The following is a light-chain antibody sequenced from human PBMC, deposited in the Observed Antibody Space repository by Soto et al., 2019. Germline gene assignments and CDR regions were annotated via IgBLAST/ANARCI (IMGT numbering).Light chain of an antibody. CDR1: QGISNY. J-gene: IGKJ5*01. V-gene: IGKV1-27*01. CDR3: QKYNSAPSIT. CDR2: AAS. Sequence: IQMTQSPSSLSAYEGDRVNISCRSSQGISNYLAWYQQTPGKVPKLLIYAASTLQSGVPSRFSGSGSGTDFTLTISSLQPEDVATYYCQKYNSAPSITFGDGTRLDIK.